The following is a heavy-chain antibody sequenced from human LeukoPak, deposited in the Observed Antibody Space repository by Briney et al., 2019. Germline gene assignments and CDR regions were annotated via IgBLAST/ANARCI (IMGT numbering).Heavy chain of an antibody. V-gene: IGHV1-3*01. CDR1: GYTFTSYA. D-gene: IGHD3-22*01. Sequence: PLASVKVSCKASGYTFTSYAMHWVRQAPGQRLEWMRWINAGNGNTKYSQKFQGRVTITRDTSASTAYMELSSPRPEDTAVYYCASGRSHYYDSSGVDYWGQGTLVTVSS. CDR2: INAGNGNT. J-gene: IGHJ4*02. CDR3: ASGRSHYYDSSGVDY.